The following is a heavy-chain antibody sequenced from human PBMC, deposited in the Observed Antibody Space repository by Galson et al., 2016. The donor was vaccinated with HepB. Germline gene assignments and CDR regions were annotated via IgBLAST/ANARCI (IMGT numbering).Heavy chain of an antibody. CDR3: ARDRGGSLLYDYDYGMDV. CDR1: GDTTSSHA. D-gene: IGHD1-26*01. Sequence: SVKVSCKASGDTTSSHAISWVRQAPGGGLEWMGGIIPVLGKSSYAQKFQGRLTITADESTGTVYKELRSLRSEDSVLYYCARDRGGSLLYDYDYGMDVWGQGTAVTVSS. J-gene: IGHJ6*02. CDR2: IIPVLGKS. V-gene: IGHV1-69*10.